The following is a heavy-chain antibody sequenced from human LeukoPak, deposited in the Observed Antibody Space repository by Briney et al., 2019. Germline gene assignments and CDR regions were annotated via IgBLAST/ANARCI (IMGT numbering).Heavy chain of an antibody. V-gene: IGHV3-23*01. CDR2: ISGSGGST. CDR1: GFTFSSYA. Sequence: PGGSLRLSCAASGFTFSSYAMSWGRQGPGEGLEWVSAISGSGGSTYYADSVKGRFTISRDNSKNTLYLQMNSLRAEDTAVYYCAKDRSFGSYNCWGQGTLVTVSS. J-gene: IGHJ4*02. D-gene: IGHD1-26*01. CDR3: AKDRSFGSYNC.